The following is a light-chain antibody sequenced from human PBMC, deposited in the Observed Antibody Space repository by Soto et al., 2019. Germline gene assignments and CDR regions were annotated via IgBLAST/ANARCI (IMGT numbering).Light chain of an antibody. J-gene: IGLJ2*01. V-gene: IGLV3-1*01. CDR3: QAWDSSTVV. CDR2: QDS. CDR1: KLGDKY. Sequence: SYELTQPPSVSVSPGQTASITCSVDKLGDKYACWYPQKPGQSPVLVIYQDSKRPSGIPERFSGSNSGNTATLTISGTQAMDEADYYCQAWDSSTVVFGGGTKLTVL.